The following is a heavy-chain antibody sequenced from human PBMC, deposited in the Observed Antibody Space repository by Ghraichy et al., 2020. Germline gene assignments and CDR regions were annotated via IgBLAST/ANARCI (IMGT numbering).Heavy chain of an antibody. Sequence: GESLNISCAASGFTFSTYWMHWVRQAPGKGLVWVSRINSDGSSTSYEDSVRGRFTISRDNAKNTLYLQMDSLRADDTAVYYCARPIYGSGSFYGDYWGQGTLVTVSS. CDR2: INSDGSST. D-gene: IGHD3-10*01. V-gene: IGHV3-74*01. J-gene: IGHJ4*02. CDR1: GFTFSTYW. CDR3: ARPIYGSGSFYGDY.